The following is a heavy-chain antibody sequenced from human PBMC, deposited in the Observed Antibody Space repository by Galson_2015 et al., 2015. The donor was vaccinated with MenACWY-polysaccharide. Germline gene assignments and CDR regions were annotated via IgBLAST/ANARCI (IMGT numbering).Heavy chain of an antibody. D-gene: IGHD2-8*01. CDR1: GFTFNNYA. Sequence: SLRLSCAASGFTFNNYAMNWVRQAPGKGLEWVSAISGNGGSTYYADSVKGRFTISRDNSKNTLYLQMNSLRAEDTAVYYCAKEGLYADYFQHWGQGTLVTVSS. CDR3: AKEGLYADYFQH. CDR2: ISGNGGST. J-gene: IGHJ1*01. V-gene: IGHV3-23*01.